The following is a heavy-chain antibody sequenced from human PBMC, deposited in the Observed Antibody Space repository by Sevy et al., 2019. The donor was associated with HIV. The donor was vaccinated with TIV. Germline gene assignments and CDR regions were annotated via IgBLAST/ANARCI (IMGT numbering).Heavy chain of an antibody. CDR2: ISTTFGTT. CDR3: AREGGYTDQGMDV. CDR1: KFTFSNYD. J-gene: IGHJ6*02. V-gene: IGHV3-48*01. D-gene: IGHD5-12*01. Sequence: GGSLRLSCAASKFTFSNYDMNWVRQAPGKGLEWISHISTTFGTTHYADSVKGRFTISRDNAKNSLYLQMNSLRAEDTAVYYCAREGGYTDQGMDVWGQGTTVTVSS.